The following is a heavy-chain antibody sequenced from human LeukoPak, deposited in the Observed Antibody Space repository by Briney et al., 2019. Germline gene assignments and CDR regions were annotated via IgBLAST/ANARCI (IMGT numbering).Heavy chain of an antibody. CDR2: ISSSSSTI. D-gene: IGHD1-26*01. J-gene: IGHJ3*02. CDR1: GFTFSSYR. V-gene: IGHV3-48*02. CDR3: ARPIVGAFGAFDI. Sequence: GSSLRLSCAASGFTFSSYRMNWVRQAPGKGLEWVSYISSSSSTIYYADSVKGRFTISRDNAKNSLYLQMNSLRDEDTAVYYCARPIVGAFGAFDIWGQGTMVTVSS.